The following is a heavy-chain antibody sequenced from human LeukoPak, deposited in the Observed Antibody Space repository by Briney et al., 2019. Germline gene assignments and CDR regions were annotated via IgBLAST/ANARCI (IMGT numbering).Heavy chain of an antibody. CDR3: ARPGRYYYDSYFDY. CDR1: GGSISSSSYY. V-gene: IGHV4-39*07. CDR2: IYYSGST. D-gene: IGHD3-22*01. J-gene: IGHJ4*02. Sequence: SETLSLTCTVSGGSISSSSYYWGWIRQPPGKGLEWIGSIYYSGSTYYNPSLKSRVTISVDTSKNQFSLKLSSVTAADTAVYYCARPGRYYYDSYFDYWGQGTLVTVSS.